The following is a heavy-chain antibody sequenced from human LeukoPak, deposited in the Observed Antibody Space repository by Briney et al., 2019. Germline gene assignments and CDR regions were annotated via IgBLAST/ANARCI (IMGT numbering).Heavy chain of an antibody. J-gene: IGHJ4*02. Sequence: TSETLSLTCAVYGGSFSGYYWSWIRQPPGKGLEWIGEINHSGSTNYNPSLKSRVTISVDTSKNQFSLKLSSVTAADTAVYYCARHRRLRYYDILTGPQPPNHPLDYWGQGTLVTVSS. CDR1: GGSFSGYY. V-gene: IGHV4-34*01. CDR3: ARHRRLRYYDILTGPQPPNHPLDY. CDR2: INHSGST. D-gene: IGHD3-9*01.